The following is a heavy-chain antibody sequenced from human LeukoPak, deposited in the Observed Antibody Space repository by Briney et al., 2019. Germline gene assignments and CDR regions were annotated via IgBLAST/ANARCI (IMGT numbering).Heavy chain of an antibody. Sequence: GGSLRLSCAASGFTFSSYWMSWVRQAPGKGLEGLANIKQDGSEKYYVDSVKGRFTISRDNPKNSLYLEMNSLRAEDTAVYYCVRERTNYYDSSGYYWGQGTLVTVSS. CDR2: IKQDGSEK. D-gene: IGHD3-22*01. CDR1: GFTFSSYW. CDR3: VRERTNYYDSSGYY. J-gene: IGHJ4*02. V-gene: IGHV3-7*05.